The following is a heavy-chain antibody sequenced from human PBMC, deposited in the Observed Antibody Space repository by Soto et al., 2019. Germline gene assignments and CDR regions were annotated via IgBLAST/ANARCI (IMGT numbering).Heavy chain of an antibody. CDR2: INPDNGNT. V-gene: IGHV1-3*01. D-gene: IGHD2-15*01. CDR3: ARGIATGQLDP. CDR1: GYTFTRYT. J-gene: IGHJ5*02. Sequence: ASVKVSCKASGYTFTRYTINWVRQAPGQRLEWMGWINPDNGNTKSSQKFQDRVIITRDTSASTAYMDLSSPRSEDTAVYYCARGIATGQLDPWGQGTLVTVSS.